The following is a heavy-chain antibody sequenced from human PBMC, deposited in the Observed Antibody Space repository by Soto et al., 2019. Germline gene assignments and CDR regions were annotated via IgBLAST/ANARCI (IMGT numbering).Heavy chain of an antibody. D-gene: IGHD3-10*01. CDR1: GGSFSGYY. Sequence: LSLTCAVYGGSFSGYYWSWIRQPPGKGLEWIGEINHSGSTNYNPSLKSRVTISVDTSKNQFSLKLSSVTAADTAVYYCASGGPYYGWGQGTLVTVSS. CDR3: ASGGPYYG. V-gene: IGHV4-34*01. CDR2: INHSGST. J-gene: IGHJ4*02.